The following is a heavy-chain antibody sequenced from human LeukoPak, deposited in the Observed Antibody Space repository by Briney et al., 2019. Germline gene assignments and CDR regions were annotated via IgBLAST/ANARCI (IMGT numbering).Heavy chain of an antibody. CDR3: ARGGIAARSGWFDP. V-gene: IGHV1-2*02. D-gene: IGHD6-6*01. CDR2: INPNSGGT. J-gene: IGHJ5*02. Sequence: ASVKVSCKASGYTFTVYHMHWVRQAPGQGLEWMGWINPNSGGTNYAQKFQGRVTMTRDTSISTAYMELSRLRSDDTAVYYCARGGIAARSGWFDPWGQGTLVTVSS. CDR1: GYTFTVYH.